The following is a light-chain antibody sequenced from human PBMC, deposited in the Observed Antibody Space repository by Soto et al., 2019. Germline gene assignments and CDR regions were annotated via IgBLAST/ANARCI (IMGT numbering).Light chain of an antibody. CDR1: QGITNY. CDR3: QKYNGAPWT. Sequence: DIQMTQSPSSLSASVGDRVTITCRASQGITNYLAWYQQKPGKVPKVLIYAASTLHSGVPSRFSGSGSGTDFTLTISSLRPEDVATYYCQKYNGAPWTFGQGTKVDIK. CDR2: AAS. J-gene: IGKJ1*01. V-gene: IGKV1-27*01.